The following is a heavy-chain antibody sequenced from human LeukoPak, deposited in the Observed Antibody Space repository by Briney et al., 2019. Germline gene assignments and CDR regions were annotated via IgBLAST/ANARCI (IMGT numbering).Heavy chain of an antibody. CDR3: ATSSIVGDTYYYYGMDV. D-gene: IGHD1-26*01. CDR2: IYSGGST. V-gene: IGHV3-53*01. J-gene: IGHJ6*02. Sequence: GGSLRLSCAASGFTFSSYAMSWVRQAPGKGLEWVSVIYSGGSTYYADSVKGRFTISRDNSKNTLYLQMNSLRAEDTAVYYCATSSIVGDTYYYYGMDVWGQGTTVTVSS. CDR1: GFTFSSYA.